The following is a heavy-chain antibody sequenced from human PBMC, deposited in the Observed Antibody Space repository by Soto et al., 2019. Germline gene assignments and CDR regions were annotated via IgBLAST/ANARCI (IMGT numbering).Heavy chain of an antibody. V-gene: IGHV3-33*01. Sequence: QVQLVESGGGVVQPGRSLRLSCAASGFTFSSYGMHWVRQAPGKGLEWAAVIWYDGSNKYYADSVKGRFTISRDNSKNTLYLQMNSLRAEDTAVYYCAREGRDGDYSTDYYYYGMDVWGQGTTVTVSS. CDR1: GFTFSSYG. D-gene: IGHD4-17*01. CDR3: AREGRDGDYSTDYYYYGMDV. CDR2: IWYDGSNK. J-gene: IGHJ6*02.